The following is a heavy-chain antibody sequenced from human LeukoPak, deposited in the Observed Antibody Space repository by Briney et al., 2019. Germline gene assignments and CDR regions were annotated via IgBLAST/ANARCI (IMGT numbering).Heavy chain of an antibody. CDR3: AILPDSSGYFAFDI. CDR1: GFTFSSYS. CDR2: ISSRSNTI. J-gene: IGHJ3*02. D-gene: IGHD3-22*01. Sequence: GGSLRLSCAASGFTFSSYSMNWVRQAPGKGLEWVSYISSRSNTIYYADSVKGRFTISRDNAKNSLYLQMNSLRAEDTAVYYCAILPDSSGYFAFDIWGQGTMVTVSS. V-gene: IGHV3-48*04.